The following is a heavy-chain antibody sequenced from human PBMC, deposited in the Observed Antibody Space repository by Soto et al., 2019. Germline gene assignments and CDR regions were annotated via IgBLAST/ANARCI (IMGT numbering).Heavy chain of an antibody. CDR1: GYTFTAFF. J-gene: IGHJ4*02. CDR2: IHPSGGTT. V-gene: IGHV1-46*01. D-gene: IGHD6-6*01. Sequence: ASVNVSCKSSGYTFTAFFIHWVRQAPGKGLEWMGIIHPSGGTTNYAQKFQGRVAMTWDTSTSTVYMDLSSLRSDDTAVYYCARAPYSSSSFFFDYWGPGTLVTVSS. CDR3: ARAPYSSSSFFFDY.